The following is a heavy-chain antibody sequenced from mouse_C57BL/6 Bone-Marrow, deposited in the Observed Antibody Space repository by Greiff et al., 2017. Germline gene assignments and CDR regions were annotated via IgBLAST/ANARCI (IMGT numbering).Heavy chain of an antibody. CDR1: GFNIKDDY. Sequence: EVHLVASGAELVRPGASVKLSCTASGFNIKDDYMHWVKQRPEQGLEWIGWIDPENGDTEYASKFQGKATITADTSSNTAYLQLSSLTSEDTAVYYCTTLWYFDYWGQGTTLTVSS. CDR2: IDPENGDT. J-gene: IGHJ2*01. V-gene: IGHV14-4*01. D-gene: IGHD1-1*02. CDR3: TTLWYFDY.